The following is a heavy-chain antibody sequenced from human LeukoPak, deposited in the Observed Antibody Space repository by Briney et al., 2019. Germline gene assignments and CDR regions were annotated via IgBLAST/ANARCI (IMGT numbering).Heavy chain of an antibody. CDR3: ARDRVSPHDSSLNY. J-gene: IGHJ4*02. Sequence: SETLSLTCAVYGGSLSGYYWSWIRQPPGKGLEWIGEINHSGSTNYNPSLKSRVTISVDKSKNQFSLKLSSVTAADTAVYYCARDRVSPHDSSLNYWGQGTLVTVSS. D-gene: IGHD3-22*01. CDR2: INHSGST. V-gene: IGHV4-34*01. CDR1: GGSLSGYY.